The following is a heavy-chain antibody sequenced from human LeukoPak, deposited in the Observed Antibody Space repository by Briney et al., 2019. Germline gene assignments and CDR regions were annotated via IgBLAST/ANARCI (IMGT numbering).Heavy chain of an antibody. D-gene: IGHD1-14*01. CDR3: ATHRSPTSHAFDI. CDR2: ISGSGAST. J-gene: IGHJ3*02. CDR1: GFTVSSNY. V-gene: IGHV3-23*01. Sequence: PGGSLRLSCAVSGFTVSSNYMSWVRQAPGKGLEWVSAISGSGASTYYADSVKGRFTISRDNSKSTLFLQVNSLRAEDTAVYYCATHRSPTSHAFDIWGQGTMVTVSS.